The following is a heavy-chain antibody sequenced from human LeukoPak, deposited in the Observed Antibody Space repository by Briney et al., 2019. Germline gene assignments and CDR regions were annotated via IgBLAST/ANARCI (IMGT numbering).Heavy chain of an antibody. J-gene: IGHJ4*02. Sequence: PSETLSLTCTVSGGSISSYYWSWIRQPPGKGLEWIGYIYYSGSTNYSPSLKSRVTISVDTSKNQFSLKLSSVTAADTAVYYCARASTRCSGGSCYFGGYFDYWGQGTLVTVSS. CDR3: ARASTRCSGGSCYFGGYFDY. CDR1: GGSISSYY. V-gene: IGHV4-59*01. D-gene: IGHD2-15*01. CDR2: IYYSGST.